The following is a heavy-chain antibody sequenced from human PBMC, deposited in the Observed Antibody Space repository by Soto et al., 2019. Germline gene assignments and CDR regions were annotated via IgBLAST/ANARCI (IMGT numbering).Heavy chain of an antibody. V-gene: IGHV4-4*02. J-gene: IGHJ3*02. Sequence: QVQLQESGPGLVKPSGTLSLTCGVSSGSIVSNNWWSWVRQSPGKGLEWIGEIHHSGNTNYSPSLKSRLTISRDQSKNQFSLKLDCVTAADTAVYYCARWPREVGSPEYTSYRPFDIWGQGTMVSVSS. CDR1: SGSIVSNNW. CDR2: IHHSGNT. D-gene: IGHD5-12*01. CDR3: ARWPREVGSPEYTSYRPFDI.